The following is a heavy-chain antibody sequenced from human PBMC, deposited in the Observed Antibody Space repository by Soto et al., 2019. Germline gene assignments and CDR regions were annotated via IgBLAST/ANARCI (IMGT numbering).Heavy chain of an antibody. CDR3: ASGGDRDYYYDMDV. D-gene: IGHD3-10*01. V-gene: IGHV1-18*03. CDR1: GYTFTSYG. CDR2: ISAYNGNT. J-gene: IGHJ6*03. Sequence: ASVKVSCKASGYTFTSYGISWVRQAPGQGLEWMGWISAYNGNTNYAQKLQGRVTMTTDTSTSTAYMELSSLRSDDMAVYYCASGGDRDYYYDMDVWGKGTTVTVSS.